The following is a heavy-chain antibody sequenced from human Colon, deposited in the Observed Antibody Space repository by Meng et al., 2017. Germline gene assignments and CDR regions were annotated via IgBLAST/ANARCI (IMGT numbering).Heavy chain of an antibody. D-gene: IGHD2-21*01. CDR2: ISNSGIA. V-gene: IGHV4-31*02. J-gene: IGHJ4*02. Sequence: QLHWKAPGPGLLKPPRSLSLSGVVSGGSNISGGYYWSWIRQHPQKGLEWIGYISNSGIAHYNPSLKSRVSISVDTSKNQFSLKMDTVTAADTALYYCARAGLHSYYFDFWGQGTLVTVSS. CDR3: ARAGLHSYYFDF. CDR1: GGSNISGGYY.